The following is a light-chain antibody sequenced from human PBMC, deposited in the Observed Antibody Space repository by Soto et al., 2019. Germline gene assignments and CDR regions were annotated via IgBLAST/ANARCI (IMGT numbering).Light chain of an antibody. CDR3: LQYGDSLKT. J-gene: IGKJ1*01. CDR2: GTS. V-gene: IGKV3-20*01. CDR1: EALTGGH. Sequence: ENVLTQSPGTLSLSPGERGTLSCRASEALTGGHLAWYQQKPGQPPRLLISGTSSRATGIPDRFIGSGSGTDFTLIITSLEPEDFALYYCLQYGDSLKTFGQGTKVDIK.